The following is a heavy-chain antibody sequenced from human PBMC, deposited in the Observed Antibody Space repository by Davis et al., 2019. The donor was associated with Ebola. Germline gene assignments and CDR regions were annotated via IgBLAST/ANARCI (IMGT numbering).Heavy chain of an antibody. Sequence: GESLKISCEVSGFTFSDYYMSWIRQAPGKGLEWIAYIGPSGNSFYCADSVKGRFTISRDTSKNTLYLQMNGLRADDTAVYFCAKEMRGLGAFDLWGQGTLVTVAS. D-gene: IGHD3-16*01. V-gene: IGHV3-11*01. CDR3: AKEMRGLGAFDL. CDR1: GFTFSDYY. CDR2: IGPSGNSF. J-gene: IGHJ3*01.